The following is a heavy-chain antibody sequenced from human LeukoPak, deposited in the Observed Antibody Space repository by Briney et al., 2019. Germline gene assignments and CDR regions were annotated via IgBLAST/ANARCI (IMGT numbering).Heavy chain of an antibody. CDR1: GFTFSSYE. Sequence: GGSLRLSCAASGFTFSSYEMNWVRQAPGKGLEWVSSISSSSSYIYYADSVKGRFTISRDNAKNSLYLQMNSLRAEDTAVYYCARDPVGVITTVYYFDYWGQGTLVTVSS. CDR2: ISSSSSYI. CDR3: ARDPVGVITTVYYFDY. J-gene: IGHJ4*02. D-gene: IGHD3-22*01. V-gene: IGHV3-21*01.